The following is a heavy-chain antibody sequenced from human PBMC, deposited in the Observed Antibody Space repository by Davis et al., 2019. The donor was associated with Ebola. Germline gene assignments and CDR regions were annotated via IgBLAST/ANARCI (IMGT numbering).Heavy chain of an antibody. CDR3: AKGLGSSGWYNFDY. CDR1: GFTFSSYA. D-gene: IGHD6-19*01. V-gene: IGHV3-23*01. Sequence: GGSLRLSCAASGFTFSSYAMNWVRQAPGKGLEWVSGISSSGDSTYYADSVKGRFTISRDNSKNTLYLQMNSLRVEDTAVYYCAKGLGSSGWYNFDYWGKGTLVTVSS. CDR2: ISSSGDST. J-gene: IGHJ4*02.